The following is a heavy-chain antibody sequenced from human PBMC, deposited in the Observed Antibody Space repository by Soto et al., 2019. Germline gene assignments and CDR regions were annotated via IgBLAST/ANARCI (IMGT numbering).Heavy chain of an antibody. CDR3: AREAHYDFWSGYTGDYYYYYGMDV. CDR2: ISAYNGNT. Sequence: ASVKVSCKASGYTFTNFGISWVRQAPGQGLEWMGWISAYNGNTNYAQNFQGRVTMTTDTSTSTAYMELRSLRSDDTAVYYCAREAHYDFWSGYTGDYYYYYGMDVWGQGTTVTVSS. CDR1: GYTFTNFG. J-gene: IGHJ6*02. V-gene: IGHV1-18*01. D-gene: IGHD3-3*01.